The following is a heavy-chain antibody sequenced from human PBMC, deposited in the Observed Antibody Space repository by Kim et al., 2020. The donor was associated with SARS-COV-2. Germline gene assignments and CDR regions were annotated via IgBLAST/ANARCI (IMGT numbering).Heavy chain of an antibody. D-gene: IGHD3-16*01. V-gene: IGHV3-74*01. CDR3: ARGGLRSWYGMDV. Sequence: AESVKGRFTIYRDTAKNTLNLQMNSRRVEDTAVYYCARGGLRSWYGMDVWGQGATVTVSS. J-gene: IGHJ6*02.